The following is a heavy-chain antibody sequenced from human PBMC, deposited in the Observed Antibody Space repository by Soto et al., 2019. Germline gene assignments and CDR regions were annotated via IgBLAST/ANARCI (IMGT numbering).Heavy chain of an antibody. Sequence: PGGSLRLSSAASGFTFSDHYIDWVRQAPGKGLEWVARSKANHQNFATEYAASVKGRLTISRDVSQNSVHLQMDRLQPEDTAVYFCAKEGEARYLDLWGQGTLVTVSS. V-gene: IGHV3-72*01. CDR2: SKANHQNFAT. CDR1: GFTFSDHY. CDR3: AKEGEARYLDL. D-gene: IGHD1-1*01. J-gene: IGHJ5*02.